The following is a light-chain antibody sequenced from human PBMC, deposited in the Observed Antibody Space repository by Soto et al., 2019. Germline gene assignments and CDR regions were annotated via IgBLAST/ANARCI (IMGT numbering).Light chain of an antibody. V-gene: IGLV2-14*01. J-gene: IGLJ1*01. CDR3: NSYAGDIIRFV. CDR1: SSDVGAYKY. CDR2: EVS. Sequence: QSALTQPASVSGSPGQSVTISCTGTSSDVGAYKYVSWYQQHPGKAPKLMIYEVSNRPSGVSNRFSGSKSGNTASLTISGLQADDEADYYCNSYAGDIIRFVFGTRTKVTV.